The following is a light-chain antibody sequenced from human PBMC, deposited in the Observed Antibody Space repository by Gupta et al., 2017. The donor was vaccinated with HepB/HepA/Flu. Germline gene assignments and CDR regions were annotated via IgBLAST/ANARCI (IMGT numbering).Light chain of an antibody. CDR2: DVS. CDR3: SSETSGSNIVV. J-gene: IGLJ2*01. V-gene: IGLV2-14*01. Sequence: QSALTQIASVSGSPCQSITISCTGTSRDVGGVDYVSWYQQYPGQAPNFMIYDVSSRSSGVSNSFSGAKSGITASLTTSGLQAEDEADYYCSSETSGSNIVVFGGGTKRTVL. CDR1: SRDVGGVDY.